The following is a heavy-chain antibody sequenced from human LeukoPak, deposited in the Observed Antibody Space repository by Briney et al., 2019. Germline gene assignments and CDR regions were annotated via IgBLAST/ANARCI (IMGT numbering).Heavy chain of an antibody. CDR1: GFSFSDYA. CDR3: ASQPERYCSGGSCLPSTG. J-gene: IGHJ4*02. V-gene: IGHV3-23*01. Sequence: GGSLRLSCDASGFSFSDYAMHWVRQSPGKGLEWVSGISAGDHVTLSAEYMKRRFTTSKENSKITLFVQMNSLSSDDTAVYYCASQPERYCSGGSCLPSTGWGQGTLLPVFS. CDR2: ISAGDHVT. D-gene: IGHD2-15*01.